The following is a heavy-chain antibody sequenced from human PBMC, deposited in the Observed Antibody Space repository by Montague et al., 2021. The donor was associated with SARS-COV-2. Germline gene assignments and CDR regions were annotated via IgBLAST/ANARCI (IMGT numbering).Heavy chain of an antibody. V-gene: IGHV4-39*07. Sequence: SETLSLTCTVSGGSIRSSSYYWGWIRQPPGKGLEWIGSIYYSGSTYYNPSLKSPVTISVDTSKNQFSLKLSSVTAADTAVYYCARGDVEMATIKSGGPFYHFDYWGQGTLVTVSS. CDR1: GGSIRSSSYY. D-gene: IGHD5-24*01. CDR2: IYYSGST. CDR3: ARGDVEMATIKSGGPFYHFDY. J-gene: IGHJ4*02.